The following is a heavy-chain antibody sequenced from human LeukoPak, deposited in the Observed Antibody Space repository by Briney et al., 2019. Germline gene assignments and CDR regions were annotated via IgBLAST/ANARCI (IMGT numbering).Heavy chain of an antibody. CDR3: ARDAWIQLWLGYYYYGMDV. CDR1: GDSVSINSAA. V-gene: IGHV6-1*01. CDR2: TYYRSKWYN. J-gene: IGHJ6*02. Sequence: SQTLSLTCAISGDSVSINSAAWNWIRQSPSRGLEWLGRTYYRSKWYNDYAVSVKSRITINPDTSKNQFSLQLNSVTPEDTAVYYCARDAWIQLWLGYYYYGMDVWGQGTTVTVSS. D-gene: IGHD5-18*01.